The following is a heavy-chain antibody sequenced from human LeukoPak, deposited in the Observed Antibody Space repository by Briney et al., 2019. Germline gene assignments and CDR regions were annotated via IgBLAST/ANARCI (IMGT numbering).Heavy chain of an antibody. Sequence: PGGTLRPSCAASGFTFSKAWMSWVRQAPGKGLEWVGRIKSKIDGETTDYAAPVKGRFTISRDDSKNTLYLQMSSLNPEDTAVYYCVTPLMKTSNYWGQGTLVTVTS. D-gene: IGHD2-8*01. V-gene: IGHV3-15*01. CDR1: GFTFSKAW. J-gene: IGHJ4*02. CDR3: VTPLMKTSNY. CDR2: IKSKIDGETT.